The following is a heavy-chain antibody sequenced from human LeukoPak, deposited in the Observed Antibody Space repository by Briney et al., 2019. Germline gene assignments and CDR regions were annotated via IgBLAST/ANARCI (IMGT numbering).Heavy chain of an antibody. CDR3: ARQVFGVVIIDVGFDY. Sequence: SETLSLTCAVSGYSISSGYYWAWIRPPPGRGLEGIESIYHSGSTYYTPSLKSRVTLSVDTSKNQFSLKLCSVTAADTAVYYCARQVFGVVIIDVGFDYWGQGTLVTVSS. D-gene: IGHD3-3*01. J-gene: IGHJ4*02. V-gene: IGHV4-38-2*01. CDR2: IYHSGST. CDR1: GYSISSGYY.